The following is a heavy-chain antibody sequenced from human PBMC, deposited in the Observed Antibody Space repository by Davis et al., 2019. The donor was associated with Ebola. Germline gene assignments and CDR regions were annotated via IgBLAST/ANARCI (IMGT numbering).Heavy chain of an antibody. CDR1: GGSISSYY. D-gene: IGHD1-1*01. CDR3: ARRVPSYYYLDV. V-gene: IGHV5-51*01. CDR2: IYPGDSDT. J-gene: IGHJ6*03. Sequence: ETLSLTCTVSGGSISSYYWSWIRQPPGKGLEWMGIIYPGDSDTRYSPSFQGQVTISADKSISTAYLQWSSLKASDTAIYYCARRVPSYYYLDVWGKGTTVTVSS.